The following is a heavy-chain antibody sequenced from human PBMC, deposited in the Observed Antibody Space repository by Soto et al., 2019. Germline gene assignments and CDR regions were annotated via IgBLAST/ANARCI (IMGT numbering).Heavy chain of an antibody. J-gene: IGHJ4*02. CDR2: IYHSGST. D-gene: IGHD2-15*01. CDR3: ARDGEEDDIVVVVAAKGFDY. CDR1: GGSISSSNW. Sequence: PSETLSLTCAVSGGSISSSNWWSWVRQPPGKGLEWIGEIYHSGSTNYNPSLKSRVTISVDKSKNQFSLKLSSVTAADTAVYYCARDGEEDDIVVVVAAKGFDYWGQGTLVTVSS. V-gene: IGHV4-4*02.